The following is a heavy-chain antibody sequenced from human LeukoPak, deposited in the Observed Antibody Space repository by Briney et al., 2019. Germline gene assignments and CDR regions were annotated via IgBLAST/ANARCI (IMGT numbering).Heavy chain of an antibody. J-gene: IGHJ5*02. CDR3: ARENIDYGSGSYYSPNNWFDP. CDR2: IYFCGST. V-gene: IGHV4-39*07. CDR1: SGPIRSSIYY. D-gene: IGHD3-10*01. Sequence: SETLPLTCSVSSGPIRSSIYYWGWIRKPPGKGLEGIGSIYFCGSTSYNPSLKSRVTMSVDTSTNQFSLKLSSVTAADTAVYCCARENIDYGSGSYYSPNNWFDPSGQGTLVSVSS.